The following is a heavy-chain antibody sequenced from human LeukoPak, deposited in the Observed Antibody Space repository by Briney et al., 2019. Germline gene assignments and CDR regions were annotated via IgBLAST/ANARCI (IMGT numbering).Heavy chain of an antibody. V-gene: IGHV3-9*01. CDR3: LQAAATDY. Sequence: GRSLRLSCAASGFTFDDYAMHWVRQAPGKGLEWVSGISGNSGSIGYADSVKGRFTISRDNAKNSLYLQMNSLRAEDTALYYCLQAAATDYWGQGTLVTVSS. CDR1: GFTFDDYA. CDR2: ISGNSGSI. D-gene: IGHD6-13*01. J-gene: IGHJ4*02.